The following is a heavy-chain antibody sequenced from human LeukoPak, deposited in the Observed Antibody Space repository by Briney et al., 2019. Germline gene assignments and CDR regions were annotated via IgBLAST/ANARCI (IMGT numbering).Heavy chain of an antibody. CDR2: IYYSGCT. Sequence: PSETLSLTCTVSGGSISSGGYYWSWIRQHPGKGLEWIGYIYYSGCTYYNPSLKSRVTISVDTSKNQFSLKLSSVTAADTAVYYCARVAAAGTFDYYYGMDVWGQGTTVTVSS. CDR3: ARVAAAGTFDYYYGMDV. V-gene: IGHV4-31*03. CDR1: GGSISSGGYY. J-gene: IGHJ6*02. D-gene: IGHD6-13*01.